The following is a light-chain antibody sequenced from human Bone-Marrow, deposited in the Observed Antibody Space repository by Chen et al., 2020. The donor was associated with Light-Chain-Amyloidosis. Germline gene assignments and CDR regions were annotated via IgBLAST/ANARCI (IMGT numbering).Light chain of an antibody. Sequence: QSALTQPASVSGSPGQSITISCTGNSSDFGGYNYVSWYQQHPGKAPNLMIYEVSNRPSGVSNRFSGSKAGNTASLTISGLQAEDEADYYCSSYTSSSTLYVFGTGTKVTVL. CDR1: SSDFGGYNY. J-gene: IGLJ1*01. V-gene: IGLV2-14*01. CDR3: SSYTSSSTLYV. CDR2: EVS.